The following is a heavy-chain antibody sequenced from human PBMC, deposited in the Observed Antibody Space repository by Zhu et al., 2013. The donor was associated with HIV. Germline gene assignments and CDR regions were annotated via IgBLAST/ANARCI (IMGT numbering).Heavy chain of an antibody. CDR3: TRVVPSSWYFI. CDR2: IYYSGST. Sequence: QVQLQESGPGLVKPSETLSLTCTVSGGSISSYYWSWIRQPPGKGLEWIGYIYYSGSTNYNPSLKSRVTISVDTSKNQFSLKPSSVTAADTAVYYCTRVVPSSWYFIWGQGRWSPSLQ. D-gene: IGHD6-13*01. CDR1: GGSISSYY. V-gene: IGHV4-59*01. J-gene: IGHJ3*02.